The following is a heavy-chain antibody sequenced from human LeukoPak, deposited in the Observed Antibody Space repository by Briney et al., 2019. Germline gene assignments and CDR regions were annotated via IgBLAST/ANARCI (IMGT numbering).Heavy chain of an antibody. CDR2: IIPILGIA. D-gene: IGHD6-13*01. CDR3: ARIGYSSSWNDY. V-gene: IGHV1-69*04. Sequence: GASVKVSCKASGGTFSSYAISWVRQAPGQGLEWMGRIIPILGIANYAQKFQGRVTITADKSTSTAYMELSSLRSEDTTVYYCARIGYSSSWNDYWGQGTLVTVSS. J-gene: IGHJ4*02. CDR1: GGTFSSYA.